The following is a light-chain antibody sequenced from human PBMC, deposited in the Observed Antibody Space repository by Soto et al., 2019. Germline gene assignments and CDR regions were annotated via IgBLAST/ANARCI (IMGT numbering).Light chain of an antibody. CDR1: QSVSSSY. CDR2: DAS. Sequence: EIVLTQSPGTLSFSPGERATLSCRASQSVSSSYLAWYQQKPGQAPRLLIYDASSRATGIPDRFSGSGSGTDFTLTISRLEPGDFAVYYCQQYGSPLTFGQGTKVDIK. V-gene: IGKV3-20*01. CDR3: QQYGSPLT. J-gene: IGKJ1*01.